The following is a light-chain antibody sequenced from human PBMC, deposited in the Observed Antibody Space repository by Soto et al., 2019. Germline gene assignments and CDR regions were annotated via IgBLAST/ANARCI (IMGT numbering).Light chain of an antibody. CDR3: SSYTSSRTYV. J-gene: IGLJ1*01. V-gene: IGLV2-14*01. CDR1: SSDVGGYNY. Sequence: QSALTQPASVSGSPGQSITISCTGTSSDVGGYNYVSWYQQHPGKAPKLMIYDVSDRPSGVSNLFSGSKSGNTASLTISGIQSEDEADYYCSSYTSSRTYVFGTGTKVTVL. CDR2: DVS.